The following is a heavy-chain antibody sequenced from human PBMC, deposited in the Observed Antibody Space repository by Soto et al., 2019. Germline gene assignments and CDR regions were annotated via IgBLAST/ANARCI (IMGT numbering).Heavy chain of an antibody. Sequence: GGSLRLSCVASGFDFRTYTMNWVRQDPGKGPEWISFISSRSTTIYYADSVKGRFTISRDNGQNPLYLQMISLRDDDTGIYYCVRAPRPPLVVTANGGRWVWGRGSRVSVSS. V-gene: IGHV3-48*02. CDR3: VRAPRPPLVVTANGGRWV. J-gene: IGHJ6*02. CDR1: GFDFRTYT. CDR2: ISSRSTTI. D-gene: IGHD2-15*01.